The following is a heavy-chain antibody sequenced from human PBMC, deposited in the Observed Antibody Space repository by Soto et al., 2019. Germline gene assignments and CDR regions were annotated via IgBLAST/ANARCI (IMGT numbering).Heavy chain of an antibody. CDR1: GGSISSYY. Sequence: SETLSLTCTVSGGSISSYYWSWIRQPPGKGLEWIGYIYYSGSTNYNPSLKSRVTISVDTSKNQFSLKLSSVTAADTAVYYCARGYSSSRVLDYWGQGTLVTVSS. V-gene: IGHV4-59*01. CDR3: ARGYSSSRVLDY. D-gene: IGHD6-13*01. J-gene: IGHJ4*02. CDR2: IYYSGST.